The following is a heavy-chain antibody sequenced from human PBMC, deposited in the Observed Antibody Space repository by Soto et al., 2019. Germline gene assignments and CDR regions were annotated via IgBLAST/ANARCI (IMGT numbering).Heavy chain of an antibody. CDR3: AKASDSSGYFDY. Sequence: QAGGSLRLSCAASGFTFSSYAMIWVRQAPGKGLEWVSAISGSGGSTYYADSVKGRFTISRDNSKNTLYLQMNSLRAEDTAVYYCAKASDSSGYFDYWGQGTLVTVSS. J-gene: IGHJ4*02. CDR1: GFTFSSYA. D-gene: IGHD3-22*01. CDR2: ISGSGGST. V-gene: IGHV3-23*01.